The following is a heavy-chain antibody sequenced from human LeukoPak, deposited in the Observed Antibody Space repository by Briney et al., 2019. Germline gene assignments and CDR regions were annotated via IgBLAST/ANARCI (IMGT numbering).Heavy chain of an antibody. J-gene: IGHJ3*02. Sequence: ASVRVSCKASGYTFTSYDINWVRQAPGQGLEWMGWMNPNSGNTGYAQKFQGRVTMTRNTSVSTAYMELSSLRSEDTAFYYCARKSSSGSGWNAFAIWGQGTMVTVSS. V-gene: IGHV1-8*01. CDR3: ARKSSSGSGWNAFAI. D-gene: IGHD2-2*01. CDR1: GYTFTSYD. CDR2: MNPNSGNT.